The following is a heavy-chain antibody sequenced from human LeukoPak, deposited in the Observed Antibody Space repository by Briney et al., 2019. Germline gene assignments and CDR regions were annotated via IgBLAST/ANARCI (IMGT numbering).Heavy chain of an antibody. J-gene: IGHJ5*02. Sequence: SETLSLTCTVSGDSISTYYWSWIRQPPGKVLECIGCICNSGGTNHNPSLKSRVTISVDTSKNQFSLNLSSVTAADTAVYYCAKTGRPNNSGWYRWFDPWGQGTLVTVSS. CDR3: AKTGRPNNSGWYRWFDP. CDR2: ICNSGGT. V-gene: IGHV4-4*09. CDR1: GDSISTYY. D-gene: IGHD6-19*01.